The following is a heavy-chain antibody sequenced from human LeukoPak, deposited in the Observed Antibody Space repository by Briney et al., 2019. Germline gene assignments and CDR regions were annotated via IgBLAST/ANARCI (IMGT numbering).Heavy chain of an antibody. V-gene: IGHV3-7*01. J-gene: IGHJ4*02. CDR1: GFTFSSYW. CDR3: AREGYYYDSSGYYRDINFDY. D-gene: IGHD3-22*01. Sequence: GGSLRLSCAASGFTFSSYWMSWVRQAPGKGLEWVANIKQDGSEKYYVDSVKGRFTISRDNAKNSLYLQMNSLRAEDTAVYYCAREGYYYDSSGYYRDINFDYWGQGTLVTVSS. CDR2: IKQDGSEK.